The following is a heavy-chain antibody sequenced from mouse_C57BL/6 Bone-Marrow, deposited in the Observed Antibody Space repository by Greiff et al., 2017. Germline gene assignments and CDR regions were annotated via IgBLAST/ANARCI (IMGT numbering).Heavy chain of an antibody. D-gene: IGHD2-1*01. CDR2: IDPSDSET. J-gene: IGHJ1*03. CDR3: ARACYGNYVYWYFDV. CDR1: GYTFTSYW. V-gene: IGHV1-52*01. Sequence: QVQLQQPGAELVRPGSSVKLSCKASGYTFTSYWMHWVKQRPIQGLEWIGNIDPSDSETHYNQTFKDKATLTVDKSSSTAYMQLSSLTSEDSAVYYCARACYGNYVYWYFDVWGTGTTVTVSS.